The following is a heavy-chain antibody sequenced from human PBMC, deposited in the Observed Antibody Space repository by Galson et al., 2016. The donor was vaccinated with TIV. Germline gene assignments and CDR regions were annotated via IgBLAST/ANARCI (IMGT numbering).Heavy chain of an antibody. D-gene: IGHD6-19*01. Sequence: QSGAEVKKPGESLKISCKGSGYSFTSYWIGWVRQMPGKGLEWMGIIYPGDSDTRYSPSFQGQVTITADKSTRTAYLQWSSLKASDTAVYYCARRDSTGISNFCFRGQGTLVPGSS. V-gene: IGHV5-51*01. J-gene: IGHJ4*02. CDR2: IYPGDSDT. CDR3: ARRDSTGISNFCF. CDR1: GYSFTSYW.